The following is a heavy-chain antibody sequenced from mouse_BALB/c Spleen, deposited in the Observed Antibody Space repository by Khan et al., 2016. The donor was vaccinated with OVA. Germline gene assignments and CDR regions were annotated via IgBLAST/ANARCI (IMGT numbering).Heavy chain of an antibody. CDR3: VRDGDCHSSDGWFAY. V-gene: IGHV1-4*01. J-gene: IGHJ3*01. CDR1: GYTFTSYT. CDR2: INPSNGYT. Sequence: QIQFVQSGAELARPGASVKMSCKASGYTFTSYTIHWIKKRPGQGLEWIGYINPSNGYTNYNQKFKDKATLTTDKSSTTAYLQLSSLTSDDSAIYNCVRDGDCHSSDGWFAYWGQGTLVTVSA. D-gene: IGHD6-1*01.